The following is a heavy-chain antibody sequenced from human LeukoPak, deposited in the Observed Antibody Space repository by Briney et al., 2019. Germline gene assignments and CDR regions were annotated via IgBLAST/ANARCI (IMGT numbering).Heavy chain of an antibody. D-gene: IGHD5-18*01. V-gene: IGHV3-30*18. J-gene: IGHJ4*02. CDR3: AKEGVGTAMVFDY. CDR2: ISYDGSNK. Sequence: PGGSLRLSCAASGFTFSSYGMHWVRQAPGKGLEWVAVISYDGSNKYYADSVKGRFTISRDNSKNTLYLQMNSLRAEDTAVYYCAKEGVGTAMVFDYWGQGTLVTVSS. CDR1: GFTFSSYG.